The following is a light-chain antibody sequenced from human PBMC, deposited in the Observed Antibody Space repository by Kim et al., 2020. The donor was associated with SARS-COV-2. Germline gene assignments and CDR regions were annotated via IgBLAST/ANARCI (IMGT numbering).Light chain of an antibody. CDR3: SSFTRRSTLI. CDR1: INDVGAYKY. V-gene: IGLV2-14*03. Sequence: GQSITISCTGTINDVGAYKYVSWYQQHPGKVPKLMIYDVSNRPSGVSNRFSASKSGNTASLTISGLQAEDEADYYCSSFTRRSTLIFGGGTKLTVL. CDR2: DVS. J-gene: IGLJ2*01.